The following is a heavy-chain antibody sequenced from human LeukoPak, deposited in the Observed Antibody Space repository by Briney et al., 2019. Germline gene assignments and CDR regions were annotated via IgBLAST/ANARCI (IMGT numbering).Heavy chain of an antibody. CDR1: GFTFSNYA. V-gene: IGHV3-23*01. J-gene: IGHJ4*02. CDR2: ITGSDGTT. CDR3: AKWGDYDILTGYYDSDY. Sequence: PGTSLRLSCAASGFTFSNYAMSWVRQAPGKGLEWVSAITGSDGTTYYADSVKGRFTISRDNPKNTLYLQMNSLRAEDTAVYYCAKWGDYDILTGYYDSDYWGQGTLVTVSS. D-gene: IGHD3-9*01.